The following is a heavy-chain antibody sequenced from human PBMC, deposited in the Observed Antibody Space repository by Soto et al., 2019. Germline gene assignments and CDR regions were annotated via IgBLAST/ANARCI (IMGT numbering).Heavy chain of an antibody. CDR1: GGTFISYA. V-gene: IGHV1-69*13. CDR2: IIPIFGTA. CDR3: AVAAARLSYFDY. J-gene: IGHJ4*02. D-gene: IGHD6-6*01. Sequence: GASVKVSCKASGGTFISYAISWVRQAPGQGLEWMGGIIPIFGTANYAQKFQGRVTITADESTSTAYMELSSLRSEDTAVYYCAVAAARLSYFDYWGQGTLVTVSS.